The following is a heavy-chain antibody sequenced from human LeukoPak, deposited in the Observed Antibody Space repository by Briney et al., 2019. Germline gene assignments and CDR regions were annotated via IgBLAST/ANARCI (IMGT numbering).Heavy chain of an antibody. D-gene: IGHD6-25*01. Sequence: GGSLRLSCAASGFTFSSYEMNWVRQAPGKGLEWVSSISRSATTIYYADSVRGRFTISRDNAKNSLFLQMNSLRVEDTAVYYCARDGTPLYSSGWVYMDVWGLGTTITIS. CDR3: ARDGTPLYSSGWVYMDV. CDR2: ISRSATTI. J-gene: IGHJ6*03. CDR1: GFTFSSYE. V-gene: IGHV3-48*03.